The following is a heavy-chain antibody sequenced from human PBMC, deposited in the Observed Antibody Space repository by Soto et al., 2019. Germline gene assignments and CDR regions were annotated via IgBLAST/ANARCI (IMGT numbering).Heavy chain of an antibody. D-gene: IGHD3-10*01. Sequence: GGSLRLSCAASGYSFSSYSIGWVRQVPGKGLEWLGIIYHGDSDTSDSPSFQGQVTISADKSISTAYLQWSSLKASDTAMYYCARLMVRGVSPSFYYYYYMDVWGKGTTVTVSS. J-gene: IGHJ6*03. CDR2: IYHGDSDT. CDR3: ARLMVRGVSPSFYYYYYMDV. CDR1: GYSFSSYS. V-gene: IGHV5-51*01.